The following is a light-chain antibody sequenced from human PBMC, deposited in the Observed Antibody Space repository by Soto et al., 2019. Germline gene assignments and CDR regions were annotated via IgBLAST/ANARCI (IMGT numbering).Light chain of an antibody. CDR3: SSYTSGSTLV. J-gene: IGLJ1*01. CDR1: SSDVGAYNY. CDR2: EVS. Sequence: QSALTQPASVSGSPGQSITISCTGSSSDVGAYNYVSWYQQRPGKAPKLIISEVSNRPSGVSNRFSGSKSGHTASLTISGLQAEDEADYSCSSYTSGSTLVFGTGTKVTVL. V-gene: IGLV2-14*01.